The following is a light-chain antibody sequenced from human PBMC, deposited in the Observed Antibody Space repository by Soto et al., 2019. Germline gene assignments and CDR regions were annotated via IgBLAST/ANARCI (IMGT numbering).Light chain of an antibody. CDR2: RTS. CDR1: QSISSN. CDR3: QQYNNWPRAT. J-gene: IGKJ4*01. V-gene: IGKV3-15*01. Sequence: EIVMTQSRATPCASLXRSDTLSCXXSQSISSNLAWYQQKPGQAPRLLMFRTSSRATGFPARFSGSGSGTEFNLTISSLQSEDFGVYYCQQYNNWPRATFGGGTKVDIK.